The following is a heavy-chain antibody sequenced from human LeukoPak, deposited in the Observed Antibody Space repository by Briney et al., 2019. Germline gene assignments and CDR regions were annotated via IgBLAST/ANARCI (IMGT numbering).Heavy chain of an antibody. J-gene: IGHJ4*02. CDR3: AKDRDGYNLWDFDY. D-gene: IGHD5-24*01. Sequence: GGSLRLSCAASRFTFSIYAISWVRQAPGKGLESVSSIIGSGGSTYYADSVKGRFTISRDNSKNTLYLQMNSLRAEDTAVYYCAKDRDGYNLWDFDYWGQGTLVTVSS. CDR2: IIGSGGST. CDR1: RFTFSIYA. V-gene: IGHV3-23*01.